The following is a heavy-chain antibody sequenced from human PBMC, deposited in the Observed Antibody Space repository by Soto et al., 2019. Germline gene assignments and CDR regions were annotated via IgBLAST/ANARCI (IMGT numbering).Heavy chain of an antibody. Sequence: QVQLQESGPGLVKPSETLSLTCTVSGGSVNNGTYYWIWIRQPPGKGLEWIAYIHYSGGTNYNPSLKSRVSLSVDTSKNQFSRKLSSVTAADTAVNYCARRIVGSSAFDVWGQGTMVTVSS. J-gene: IGHJ3*01. CDR2: IHYSGGT. V-gene: IGHV4-61*01. D-gene: IGHD1-26*01. CDR3: ARRIVGSSAFDV. CDR1: GGSVNNGTYY.